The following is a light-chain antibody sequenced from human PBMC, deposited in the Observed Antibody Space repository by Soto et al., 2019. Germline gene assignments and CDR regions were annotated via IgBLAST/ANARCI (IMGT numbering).Light chain of an antibody. CDR1: SSDVGYYNL. J-gene: IGLJ2*01. V-gene: IGLV2-23*03. CDR2: EGS. Sequence: QSVLTQPASVSGSPGQSITISCTGTSSDVGYYNLVSWYQQFPGKAPKLIIYEGSRRPSGVSNRFSGSKSGNTASLTISGLQAEDEADYYCCSYAGSFTFDVFGGGTKLTVL. CDR3: CSYAGSFTFDV.